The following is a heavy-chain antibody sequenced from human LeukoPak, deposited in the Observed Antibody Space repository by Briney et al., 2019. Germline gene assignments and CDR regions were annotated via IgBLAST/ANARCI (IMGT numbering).Heavy chain of an antibody. D-gene: IGHD4-11*01. CDR2: INPNSGGT. V-gene: IGHV1-2*02. CDR1: GGTFSSYT. Sequence: ASVKVSCKASGGTFSSYTISWVRQAPGQGLEWMGWINPNSGGTNYAQKFQGRVTMTRDTSISTAYMELSRLRSDDTAVYYCARDKYSNYEFNWFDPWGQGTLVTVSS. J-gene: IGHJ5*02. CDR3: ARDKYSNYEFNWFDP.